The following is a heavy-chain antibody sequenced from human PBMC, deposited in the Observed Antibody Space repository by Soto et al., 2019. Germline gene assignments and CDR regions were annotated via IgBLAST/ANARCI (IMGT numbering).Heavy chain of an antibody. CDR3: ARTGLTYSSSSLYYYYYGMDV. Sequence: SGGSLRLSCAASGFTFSSYWMSWVRQAPGKGLEWVANIKQDGSEKYYVDSVKGRFTISRDNAKNSLYLQMSSLRAEDTAVYYCARTGLTYSSSSLYYYYYGMDVWDQETTVTVSS. D-gene: IGHD6-6*01. CDR2: IKQDGSEK. V-gene: IGHV3-7*01. CDR1: GFTFSSYW. J-gene: IGHJ6*02.